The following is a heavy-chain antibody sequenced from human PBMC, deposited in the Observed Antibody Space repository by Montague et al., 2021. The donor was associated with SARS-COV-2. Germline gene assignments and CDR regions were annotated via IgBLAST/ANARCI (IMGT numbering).Heavy chain of an antibody. Sequence: TLSLTCTVSDDSISSGTYYWSWIRQPAGKGLEWIGRIYTSGGTNYNPSLKSRVAISVDTSKNQFSLKLSSVTAADTAVYYCARGRGGYYDSSGYYRTGGAFENWGQGTMVTVSS. V-gene: IGHV4-61*02. CDR2: IYTSGGT. J-gene: IGHJ3*02. CDR3: ARGRGGYYDSSGYYRTGGAFEN. D-gene: IGHD3-22*01. CDR1: DDSISSGTYY.